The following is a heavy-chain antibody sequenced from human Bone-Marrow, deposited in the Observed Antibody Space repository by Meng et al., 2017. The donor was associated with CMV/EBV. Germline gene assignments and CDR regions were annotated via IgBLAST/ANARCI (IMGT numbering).Heavy chain of an antibody. V-gene: IGHV1-69*02. D-gene: IGHD3-22*01. Sequence: YTISWVRQALGQGLEWMGRIIPILGIANYAQKFQGRVTITADKSTSTAYMELSSLRSEDTAVYYCARGPPAYYYDSSGYYSGNWFDPWGQGTLVTVSS. J-gene: IGHJ5*02. CDR3: ARGPPAYYYDSSGYYSGNWFDP. CDR1: YT. CDR2: IIPILGIA.